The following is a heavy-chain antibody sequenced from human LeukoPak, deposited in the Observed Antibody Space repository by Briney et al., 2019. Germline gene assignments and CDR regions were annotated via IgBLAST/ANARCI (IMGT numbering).Heavy chain of an antibody. V-gene: IGHV3-33*03. D-gene: IGHD2-2*01. Sequence: GGSLRLSCAGTGFTLNSYGMHWVRQAAGKGLEWVAIIWDDGSNKYYADSVKGRFTISRDNSKNTLYLQMNSLRAEDTAVYYCATHRGFCSDTTCYDWYYQHWGQGTLVSVSS. CDR3: ATHRGFCSDTTCYDWYYQH. CDR2: IWDDGSNK. CDR1: GFTLNSYG. J-gene: IGHJ1*01.